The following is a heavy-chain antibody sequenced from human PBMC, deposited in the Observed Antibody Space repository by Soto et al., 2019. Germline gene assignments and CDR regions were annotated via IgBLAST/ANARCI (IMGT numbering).Heavy chain of an antibody. CDR1: GSSLSSRLML. D-gene: IGHD1-26*01. Sequence: SGPILLNPTVTVTLTCTFSGSSLSSRLMLVSRIPLYTRKAPEWLPLIERDDDDKYYSTSLKPSLTISKDTRKNQVVLTMPNMEPAETATYYCARYIGGPRRFNGMDVWGQGT. J-gene: IGHJ6*02. CDR2: IERDDDDK. CDR3: ARYIGGPRRFNGMDV. V-gene: IGHV2-70*13.